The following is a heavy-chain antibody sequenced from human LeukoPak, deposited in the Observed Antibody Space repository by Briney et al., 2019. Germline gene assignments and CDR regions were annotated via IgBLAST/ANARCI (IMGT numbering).Heavy chain of an antibody. J-gene: IGHJ4*02. V-gene: IGHV3-7*01. Sequence: GGSLRLSCAASGFTFSNAWMSWVRQAPGKGLEWVANIKQDGSEKYYVDSVKGRFTISRDNAKNSLDLQMNSLRAEDTAVYYCARDNGGTAMVVNFDYWGQGTLVTVSS. D-gene: IGHD5-18*01. CDR1: GFTFSNAW. CDR3: ARDNGGTAMVVNFDY. CDR2: IKQDGSEK.